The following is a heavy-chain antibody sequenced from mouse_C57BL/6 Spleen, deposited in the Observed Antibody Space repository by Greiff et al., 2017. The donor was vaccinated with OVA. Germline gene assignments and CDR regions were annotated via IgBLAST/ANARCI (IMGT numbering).Heavy chain of an antibody. D-gene: IGHD2-4*01. CDR2: ISNGGGST. CDR1: GFTFSDYY. J-gene: IGHJ4*01. V-gene: IGHV5-12*01. CDR3: ARGGYYDYDYYAMDY. Sequence: EVKVVESGGGLVQPGGSLKLSCAASGFTFSDYYMYWVRQTPEKRLEWVAYISNGGGSTYYPDTVKGRFTISRDNAKNTLYLQMSRLKSEDTAMYYCARGGYYDYDYYAMDYWGQGTSVTVSS.